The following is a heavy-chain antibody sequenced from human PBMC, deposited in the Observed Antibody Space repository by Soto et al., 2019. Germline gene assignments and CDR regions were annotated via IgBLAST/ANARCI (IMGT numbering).Heavy chain of an antibody. D-gene: IGHD6-19*01. V-gene: IGHV5-51*01. CDR3: AREGQVAGTAHYGMDV. CDR1: GYSFTSYW. Sequence: PGESLKISCKGSGYSFTSYWIGWVRQMPGKGLEWMGIIYPGDSDTRYSPSFQGQVTISADKSISTAYLQWSSLKASDTAMYYCAREGQVAGTAHYGMDVWGQGTTVTVSS. J-gene: IGHJ6*02. CDR2: IYPGDSDT.